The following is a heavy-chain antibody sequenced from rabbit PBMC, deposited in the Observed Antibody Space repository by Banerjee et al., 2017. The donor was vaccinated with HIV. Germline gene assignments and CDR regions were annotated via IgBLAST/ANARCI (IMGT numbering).Heavy chain of an antibody. CDR1: GFSFSSSYY. CDR3: ARGVWGGTSSSGYYFVL. Sequence: QEQLVESGGGLVQPEGSLTLTCTASGFSFSSSYYMCWVRQAPGKGLELIACIYTSSGSTWYASWVNGRFTISRSTSLNTVDLKMTSLTAADTATYFCARGVWGGTSSSGYYFVLWGPGTLVTVS. J-gene: IGHJ4*01. V-gene: IGHV1S43*01. CDR2: IYTSSGST. D-gene: IGHD1-1*01.